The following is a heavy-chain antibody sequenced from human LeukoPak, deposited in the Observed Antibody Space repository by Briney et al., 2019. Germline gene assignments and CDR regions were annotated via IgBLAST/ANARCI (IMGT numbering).Heavy chain of an antibody. CDR3: ARLHGYALDY. CDR2: ISSNGGST. D-gene: IGHD5-12*01. V-gene: IGHV3-64*01. J-gene: IGHJ4*02. Sequence: PGGSLRLSCAASGFTFSSYAMHWVRQAPGKGLEYVSAISSNGGSTYYANSVKGRFTISRDNSKNTLYLQMGSLRAEDMAVYYCARLHGYALDYWGQGTLVIVSS. CDR1: GFTFSSYA.